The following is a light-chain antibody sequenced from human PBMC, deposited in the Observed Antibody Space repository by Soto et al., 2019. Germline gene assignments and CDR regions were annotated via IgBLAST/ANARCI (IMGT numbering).Light chain of an antibody. CDR2: TAS. Sequence: DIQMTQSPSSLSASVGDRVTITCRASQGIGNSLAWYQQKPGRVPNLLMYTASTLLSGVPSRFSSSGSGTDFTLTISSLQPEDVATYYYQKYDSAPWTFGQGTKVEIK. V-gene: IGKV1-27*01. CDR1: QGIGNS. CDR3: QKYDSAPWT. J-gene: IGKJ1*01.